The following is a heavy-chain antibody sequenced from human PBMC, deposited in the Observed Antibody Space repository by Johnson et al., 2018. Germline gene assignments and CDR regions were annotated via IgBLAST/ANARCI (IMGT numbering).Heavy chain of an antibody. CDR1: GGTFSSYA. CDR3: ARIRIAARRPRAGHYYYYYGMDV. V-gene: IGHV1-69*01. CDR2: IIPIFGTA. Sequence: QLVESGAEVKKPGSSVKVSCKASGGTFSSYAISWVRQAPGQGLEWMGGIIPIFGTANYAQKFQGRVTITADESTSTAYMELSSLRSEDTAVYYCARIRIAARRPRAGHYYYYYGMDVWGQGTTVTVSS. J-gene: IGHJ6*02. D-gene: IGHD6-6*01.